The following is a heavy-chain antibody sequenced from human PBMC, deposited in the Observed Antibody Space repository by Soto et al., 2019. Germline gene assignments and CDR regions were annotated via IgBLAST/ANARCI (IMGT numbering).Heavy chain of an antibody. CDR2: ISYDGTEK. J-gene: IGHJ3*02. Sequence: QVQLVESGGGVVQPGRSLRLSCAASGFTFRSYGMHWVRQAPGKGLEWVAVISYDGTEKYYADSVKGRFTISRDNSKNTLYLQMNSLRAEDTAVYYCAKDSHVTTVTDDAFDIRGQGTMVTVSS. D-gene: IGHD4-17*01. CDR3: AKDSHVTTVTDDAFDI. CDR1: GFTFRSYG. V-gene: IGHV3-30*18.